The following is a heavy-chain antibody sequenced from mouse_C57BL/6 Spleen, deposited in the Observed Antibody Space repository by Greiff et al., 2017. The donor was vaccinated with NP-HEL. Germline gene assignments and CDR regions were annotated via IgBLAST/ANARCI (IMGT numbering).Heavy chain of an antibody. CDR2: IHPNSGST. CDR1: GYTFTSYW. D-gene: IGHD4-1*01. Sequence: QVQLQQPGAELVKPGASVKLSCKASGYTFTSYWMHWVKQRPGQGLEWIGMIHPNSGSTNYNEKFKSKATLTVDKSSSTAYMQLSSLTSEDSAVYYCAREPSANWDYFDYWGQGTTLTVSS. V-gene: IGHV1-64*01. J-gene: IGHJ2*01. CDR3: AREPSANWDYFDY.